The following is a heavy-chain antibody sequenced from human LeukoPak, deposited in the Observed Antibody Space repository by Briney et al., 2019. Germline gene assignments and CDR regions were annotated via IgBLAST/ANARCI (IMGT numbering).Heavy chain of an antibody. CDR1: GFTFDDYA. D-gene: IGHD2-15*01. V-gene: IGHV3-9*01. Sequence: GGSLRLSCAASGFTFDDYAMHWVRQAPGKGLEWVSGISWNSGSIGYADSVKGRFTISRDNAKNSLYLQMNSLRAEDTALYYCAKEGVAVTYNYWGQGTLVTVSS. CDR3: AKEGVAVTYNY. CDR2: ISWNSGSI. J-gene: IGHJ4*02.